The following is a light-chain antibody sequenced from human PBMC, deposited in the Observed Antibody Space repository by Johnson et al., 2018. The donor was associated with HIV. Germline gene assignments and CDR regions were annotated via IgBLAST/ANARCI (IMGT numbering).Light chain of an antibody. Sequence: QSVLTQPPSVSAAPGQKVNISCSGSSSNIGNNYVSWYQQLPGTAPKVLIYDNHKRPSGIPARFSGSKSGTSATLGITGLQTGDEADYYCGTWDSSLSAGGNFFGTGTKVTVL. CDR3: GTWDSSLSAGGNF. J-gene: IGLJ1*01. CDR2: DNH. V-gene: IGLV1-51*01. CDR1: SSNIGNNY.